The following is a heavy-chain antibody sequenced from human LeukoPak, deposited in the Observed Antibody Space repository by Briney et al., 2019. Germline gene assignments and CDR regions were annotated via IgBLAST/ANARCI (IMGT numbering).Heavy chain of an antibody. D-gene: IGHD3-10*01. J-gene: IGHJ4*02. CDR2: INNDGSRT. V-gene: IGHV3-74*01. CDR3: ARGGVSGGFDY. CDR1: GFTLSNSW. Sequence: GGSLRLSCAASGFTLSNSWMFWVRQPPGKGLKYVSQINNDGSRTSYAASMKGGFTISRDGAENTLFLQMNSLRAEDTAVYFCARGGVSGGFDYWGQGTLVTVSS.